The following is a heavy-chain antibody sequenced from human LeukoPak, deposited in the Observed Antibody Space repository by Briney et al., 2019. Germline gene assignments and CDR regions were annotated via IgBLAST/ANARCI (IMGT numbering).Heavy chain of an antibody. CDR1: GYTFTSYG. D-gene: IGHD3-22*01. CDR2: LSAYNGNT. J-gene: IGHJ6*02. Sequence: GASVKVSCKASGYTFTSYGISWVRQAPGQGLEWMGWLSAYNGNTNYAQKLQGRVTMTTDTSTSTAYMELRSLRSDDTAVYYCARSSSGIYYYYGMDVWGQGTTVTVSS. V-gene: IGHV1-18*01. CDR3: ARSSSGIYYYYGMDV.